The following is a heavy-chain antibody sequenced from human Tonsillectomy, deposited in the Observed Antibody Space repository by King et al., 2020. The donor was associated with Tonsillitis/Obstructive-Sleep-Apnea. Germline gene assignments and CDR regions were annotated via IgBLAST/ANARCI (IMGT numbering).Heavy chain of an antibody. V-gene: IGHV3-33*01. J-gene: IGHJ4*01. CDR3: ARSSKLVQVEAATAIDY. CDR1: GFTFGTYG. D-gene: IGHD2-2*02. CDR2: TWYDGSNK. Sequence: VQLVESGGGVVQPGRSLRLSCAASGFTFGTYGMHWVRQAPGKGLEGGAVTWYDGSNKHYADSVRGRFTISRDNSKKTLYLQMNTVRAEDTAVYYCARSSKLVQVEAATAIDYWGHGTLVTVSS.